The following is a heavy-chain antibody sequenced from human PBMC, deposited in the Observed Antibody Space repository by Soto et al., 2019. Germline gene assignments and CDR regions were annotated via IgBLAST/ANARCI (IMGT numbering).Heavy chain of an antibody. D-gene: IGHD3-22*01. J-gene: IGHJ4*02. CDR1: GYSFTSYW. CDR3: AREPVYYDSSGYSDFDY. V-gene: IGHV5-10-1*01. CDR2: IDPSDSYT. Sequence: PGESLKISCNGSGYSFTSYWISWVRQMPGKGLEWMGRIDPSDSYTNYSPSFQGHVTISADKSISTAYLQWSSLKASDTAMYYCAREPVYYDSSGYSDFDYWGQGNLVIVSS.